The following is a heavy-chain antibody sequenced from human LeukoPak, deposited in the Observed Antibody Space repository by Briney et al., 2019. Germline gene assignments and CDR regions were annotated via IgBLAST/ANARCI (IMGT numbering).Heavy chain of an antibody. V-gene: IGHV1-2*02. Sequence: ASVKVSCKASGYTFTGYYMNWVRQAPGQGLEWMGWISPNSGGTNYAQKFQGRVTMTSDTSINTGYMELSSLKSDDTAVYYCVRKSAARRTSEFDYWGQGSLVTVSS. CDR2: ISPNSGGT. D-gene: IGHD6-6*01. CDR3: VRKSAARRTSEFDY. CDR1: GYTFTGYY. J-gene: IGHJ4*02.